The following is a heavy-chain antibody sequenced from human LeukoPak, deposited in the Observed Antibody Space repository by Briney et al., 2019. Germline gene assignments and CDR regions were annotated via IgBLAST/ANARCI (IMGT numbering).Heavy chain of an antibody. CDR3: ARGSSGSYYYYYYMDV. J-gene: IGHJ6*03. CDR2: IYTSGST. D-gene: IGHD1-26*01. Sequence: SETLSLTCTVSGGSISSYYWSWIRQPAGKGLEWIGRIYTSGSTNYNPSLKRRVTMSVDTSKNQFSLKLSSVTAADTAVYYCARGSSGSYYYYYYMDVWGKGTTVTVSS. CDR1: GGSISSYY. V-gene: IGHV4-4*07.